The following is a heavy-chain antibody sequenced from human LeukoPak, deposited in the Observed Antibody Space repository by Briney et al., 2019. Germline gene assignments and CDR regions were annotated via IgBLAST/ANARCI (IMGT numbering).Heavy chain of an antibody. CDR3: ARGVTALLDY. J-gene: IGHJ4*02. D-gene: IGHD5-18*01. CDR1: GFTVSSNY. CDR2: ISSSSSTI. Sequence: GGSLRLSCAASGFTVSSNYMSWDRQAPGKGLEWVSYISSSSSTIYYADSVKGRFTISRDNAKNSLYLQMNSLRAEDTAVYYCARGVTALLDYWGQGTLVTVSS. V-gene: IGHV3-48*04.